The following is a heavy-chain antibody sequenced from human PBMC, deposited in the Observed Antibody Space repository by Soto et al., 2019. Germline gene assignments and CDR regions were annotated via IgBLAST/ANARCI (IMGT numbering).Heavy chain of an antibody. D-gene: IGHD5-18*01. V-gene: IGHV3-30*18. J-gene: IGHJ4*02. CDR2: ISYDGSNK. CDR3: AKGGYSYGLVFDY. CDR1: GFTLSSYG. Sequence: PGXSLRLSCAASGFTLSSYGLHWFRQAPGKVLEWVAVISYDGSNKYYEDSVKGRFIISRDNSKSTLSLQMNSLRAEDTAVYYCAKGGYSYGLVFDYWGQGTLVTVSS.